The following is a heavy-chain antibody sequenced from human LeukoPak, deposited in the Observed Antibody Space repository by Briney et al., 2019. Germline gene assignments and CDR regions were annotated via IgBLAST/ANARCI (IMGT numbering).Heavy chain of an antibody. Sequence: PSETLSLTCAVSGGSISTTYFWGWIRQPPGKGLEWIGSIYYGGTTYYNPSLKSRLTISVDTSKNQFSLKLSAVTAADTAVYYCARQWTYRPGMGVWGQGTTVTVSS. CDR1: GGSISTTYF. CDR2: IYYGGTT. D-gene: IGHD5-12*01. V-gene: IGHV4-39*01. CDR3: ARQWTYRPGMGV. J-gene: IGHJ6*02.